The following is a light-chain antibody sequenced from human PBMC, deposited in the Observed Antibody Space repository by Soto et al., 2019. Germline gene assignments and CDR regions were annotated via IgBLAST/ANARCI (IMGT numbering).Light chain of an antibody. CDR3: QQYNDWPPLT. CDR2: GAP. V-gene: IGKV3-15*01. CDR1: QSITTN. J-gene: IGKJ4*01. Sequence: EKVLTQSPVTLSVSLGERATLSCRASQSITTNLAWYQQKPGQAPRLLIFGAPNRATGIPARFSGSGSGTEFSLTISSLQSEDSAIYYCQQYNDWPPLTFGGGTKVEIK.